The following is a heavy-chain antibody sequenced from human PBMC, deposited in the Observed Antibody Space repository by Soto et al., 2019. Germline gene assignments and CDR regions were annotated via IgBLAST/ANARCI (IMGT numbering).Heavy chain of an antibody. V-gene: IGHV3-23*01. CDR2: ISGSGGST. CDR3: AKDPPNRITMVRGVINGIN. CDR1: GFTFSSYA. Sequence: EVQLLESGGGLVQPGGSLRLSCAASGFTFSSYAMSWVRQAPGKGLEWVSAISGSGGSTYYADSVKGRFTISRDNSKNTLYQQMNSLRAEDTAVYYCAKDPPNRITMVRGVINGINWGQGTLVTVSS. J-gene: IGHJ4*02. D-gene: IGHD3-10*01.